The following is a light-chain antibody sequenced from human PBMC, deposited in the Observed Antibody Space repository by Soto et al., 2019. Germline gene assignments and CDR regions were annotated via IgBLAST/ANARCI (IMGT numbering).Light chain of an antibody. V-gene: IGKV3-20*01. CDR2: GAS. J-gene: IGKJ1*01. CDR1: QSVSSNY. CDR3: QQYGSSPWT. Sequence: EIVLTQSPGTLSLSPGERATLSCRASQSVSSNYLAWYQQKPGQAPRPLIYGASSRATGISDRFSGSGSGTDFTLSISRLEAEDFAVYYCQQYGSSPWTFGHGTKVAIK.